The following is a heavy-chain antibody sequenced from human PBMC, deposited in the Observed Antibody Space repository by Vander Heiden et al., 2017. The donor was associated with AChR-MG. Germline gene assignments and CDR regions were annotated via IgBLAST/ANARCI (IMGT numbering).Heavy chain of an antibody. Sequence: QVQLVQSGAEVKKPGASVKVSCKASGYTFTSYYMHWVRQAPGQGLEWMGIINPSGGSTSYAQKFQGRVTMTRDTSTSTVYMELSSLRSEDTAVYYCAREGDYGDYFAPSFDYWGQGTLVTVSS. CDR3: AREGDYGDYFAPSFDY. CDR1: GYTFTSYY. CDR2: INPSGGST. J-gene: IGHJ4*02. V-gene: IGHV1-46*03. D-gene: IGHD4-17*01.